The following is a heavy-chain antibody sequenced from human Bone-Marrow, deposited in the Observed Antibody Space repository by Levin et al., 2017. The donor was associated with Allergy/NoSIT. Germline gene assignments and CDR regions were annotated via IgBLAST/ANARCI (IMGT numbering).Heavy chain of an antibody. V-gene: IGHV3-23*01. CDR2: ISNSGGST. CDR1: GFSFNNYD. D-gene: IGHD6-19*01. J-gene: IGHJ4*02. CDR3: AKDSRRTSGWYYFDY. Sequence: GGSLRLSCAASGFSFNNYDMTWVRQAPGKGLEWVSGISNSGGSTHYADSVKGRFTISRDNSKNTVYLQMNSLRAEDTAVYYCAKDSRRTSGWYYFDYWGQGTLVTVSS.